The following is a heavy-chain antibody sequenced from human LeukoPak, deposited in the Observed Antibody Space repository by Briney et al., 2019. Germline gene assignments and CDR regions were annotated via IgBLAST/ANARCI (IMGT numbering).Heavy chain of an antibody. Sequence: ASVKVSCKASGYTFTNYGISWVRQAPGQGLEWMGWISGYNGNTNYAQKLQDRVTMTTDTSTSTAYMELKSLRSDDTVVYYCARETVAGTNWFDPWGQGTLVTVSS. CDR1: GYTFTNYG. CDR3: ARETVAGTNWFDP. V-gene: IGHV1-18*01. J-gene: IGHJ5*02. D-gene: IGHD6-19*01. CDR2: ISGYNGNT.